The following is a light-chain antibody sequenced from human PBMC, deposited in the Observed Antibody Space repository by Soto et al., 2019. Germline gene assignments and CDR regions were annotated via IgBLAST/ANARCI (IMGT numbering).Light chain of an antibody. CDR3: SSSKGSNTLGV. Sequence: QSALTQPPSASGSPGQSVTISCTGSSSDVGGYNYVSWYQQHPGKAPKLMIYDVSKRPSGVPDRFSGSKSGNTASLTVPGLQSEDEADYYCSSSKGSNTLGVFGTGTKLTVL. V-gene: IGLV2-8*01. CDR2: DVS. CDR1: SSDVGGYNY. J-gene: IGLJ1*01.